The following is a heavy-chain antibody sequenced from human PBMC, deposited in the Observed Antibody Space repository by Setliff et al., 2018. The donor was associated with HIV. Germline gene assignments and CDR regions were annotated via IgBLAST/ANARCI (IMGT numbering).Heavy chain of an antibody. D-gene: IGHD1-26*01. CDR1: GYSISSDYC. CDR3: VRGGRGKQPFYCDF. J-gene: IGHJ4*02. V-gene: IGHV4-38-2*02. Sequence: PSETLSLTCTVSGYSISSDYCWGWIRQPPGKGLEWIGSIYYSGSTHYKSSLKGRVTISVDTSKNEFSLKLSSVSAADTARYYCVRGGRGKQPFYCDFWSQGTLVTVSS. CDR2: IYYSGST.